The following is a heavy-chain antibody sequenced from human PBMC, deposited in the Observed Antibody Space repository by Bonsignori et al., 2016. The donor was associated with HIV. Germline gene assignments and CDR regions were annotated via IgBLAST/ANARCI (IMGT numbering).Heavy chain of an antibody. V-gene: IGHV1-69*10. Sequence: SVKVSCKASGGSFTRSAITWVRQAPGQGLEWVGGIIPSVGLGNYTQKYQGRLSITADKSTKTVYMELSNLRSEDTAVYYCARADSSWDSWGQGTLVTVSS. CDR2: IIPSVGLG. CDR3: ARADSSWDS. J-gene: IGHJ4*02. CDR1: GGSFTRSA.